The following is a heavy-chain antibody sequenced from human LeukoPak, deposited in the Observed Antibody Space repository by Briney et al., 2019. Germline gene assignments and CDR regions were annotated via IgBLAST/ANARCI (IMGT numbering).Heavy chain of an antibody. CDR3: ARDRSGSSGLSSCDY. V-gene: IGHV3-53*01. CDR1: GFTVSSNY. CDR2: IYRDGDT. D-gene: IGHD3-22*01. J-gene: IGHJ4*02. Sequence: PGGSLRLSCAASGFTVSSNYMSWVRQAPGKGLEWVSLIYRDGDTYYADSVKGRFTISRDNAKNSLYLQMNSLRDEDTAVYYCARDRSGSSGLSSCDYWGQGTLVTVSS.